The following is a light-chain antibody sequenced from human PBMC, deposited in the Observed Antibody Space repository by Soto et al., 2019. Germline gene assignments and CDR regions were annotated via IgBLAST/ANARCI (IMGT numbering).Light chain of an antibody. CDR2: GAS. CDR3: QQSYTIPWM. J-gene: IGKJ1*01. Sequence: EIVLTQSPATLSLSPGERATLSCRASQSVSSYLAWYQQKPGQAPRLLIYGASNRATDIPSRFSGSGSGADFTLTIGSLQPEDFATYYCQQSYTIPWMFGQGTKVDIK. CDR1: QSVSSY. V-gene: IGKV3-11*01.